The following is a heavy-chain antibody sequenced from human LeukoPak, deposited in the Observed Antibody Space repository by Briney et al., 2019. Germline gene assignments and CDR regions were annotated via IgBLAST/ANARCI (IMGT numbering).Heavy chain of an antibody. CDR1: GYNFTSYW. CDR2: IDPSDSYT. J-gene: IGHJ3*02. V-gene: IGHV5-10-1*01. CDR3: ARHRTTMINAFDI. D-gene: IGHD3-22*01. Sequence: GESLRISCKGSGYNFTSYWITWVRQMPGKGLEWMGRIDPSDSYTYYSPSFQGHVTISADKSISTAYLQWSSLKASDSVMYYCARHRTTMINAFDIWGQGTMVTVSS.